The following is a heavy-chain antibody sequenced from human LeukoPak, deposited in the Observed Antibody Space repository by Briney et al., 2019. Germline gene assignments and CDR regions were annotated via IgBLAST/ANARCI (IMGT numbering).Heavy chain of an antibody. V-gene: IGHV3-11*04. CDR2: ISSSGSTT. CDR1: GFTFSDYY. CDR3: VSGYYYGSGRGPY. Sequence: GGSLRLSCAASGFTFSDYYMSWIRQAPGKGLEWVSYISSSGSTTYYADSAKGRFTISRDNAENSLYLQMNNLRDEDTALYYCVSGYYYGSGRGPYWGQGTLVTVPS. J-gene: IGHJ4*02. D-gene: IGHD3-10*01.